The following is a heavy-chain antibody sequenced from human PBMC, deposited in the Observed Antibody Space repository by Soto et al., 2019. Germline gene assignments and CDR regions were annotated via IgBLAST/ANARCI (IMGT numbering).Heavy chain of an antibody. CDR1: GGSFSGYY. CDR2: INHSGST. D-gene: IGHD6-6*01. V-gene: IGHV4-34*01. Sequence: QVQLQQWGAGLLKPSETLSLTCAVYGGSFSGYYWSWIRQPPGKGLEWIWEINHSGSTNYNPSLKSRVTISVERSKNQFSLKLSSVTAADQAVYYCATVSSIEARPVDYWGPGTPVTVSS. CDR3: ATVSSIEARPVDY. J-gene: IGHJ4*02.